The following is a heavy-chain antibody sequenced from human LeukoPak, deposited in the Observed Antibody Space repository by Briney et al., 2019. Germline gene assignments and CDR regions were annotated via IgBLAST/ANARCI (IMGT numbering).Heavy chain of an antibody. D-gene: IGHD3-22*01. CDR1: GGSISSYY. V-gene: IGHV4-59*12. J-gene: IGHJ5*02. CDR2: IYYSGTT. CDR3: AATYYYDSSGWWFDP. Sequence: PSETLSLTCTVSGGSISSYYWSWIRQPPGKGLEWIGYIYYSGTTNYNPSLKSRVTISVDRSKNQFSLKLSSVTAADTAVYYCAATYYYDSSGWWFDPWGQGTLVTVSS.